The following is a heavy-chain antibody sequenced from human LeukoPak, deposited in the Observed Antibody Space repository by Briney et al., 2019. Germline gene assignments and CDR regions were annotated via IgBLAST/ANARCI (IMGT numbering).Heavy chain of an antibody. CDR1: GGSLSGYY. CDR2: INHRGRT. Sequence: SETLSLTCAVYGGSLSGYYWSWIRQPPGKGLEWIGEINHRGRTNYNPSLESRVTISVDTSRNQFSLRLPSVTAADTALYYCASTMMVSSYYFENWGLATLVIVSS. CDR3: ASTMMVSSYYFEN. V-gene: IGHV4-34*01. D-gene: IGHD3-22*01. J-gene: IGHJ4*02.